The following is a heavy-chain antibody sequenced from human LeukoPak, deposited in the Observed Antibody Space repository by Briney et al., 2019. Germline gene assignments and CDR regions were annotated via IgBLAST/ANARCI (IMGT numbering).Heavy chain of an antibody. D-gene: IGHD5-18*01. CDR3: ARDVGTRLWFRDYYGLDV. V-gene: IGHV3-33*01. Sequence: PGGSLRLSCAASGFTFSSYGMDWVRQAPGKELEWVAVIWYDGSIEYYADSVKGRFTISRDNSQNTLYLQMNSLRAEDTAVYYCARDVGTRLWFRDYYGLDVWGQGTTVTVSS. CDR1: GFTFSSYG. CDR2: IWYDGSIE. J-gene: IGHJ6*02.